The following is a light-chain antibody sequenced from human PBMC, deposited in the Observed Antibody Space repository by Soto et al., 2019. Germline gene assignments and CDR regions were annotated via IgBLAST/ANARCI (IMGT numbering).Light chain of an antibody. J-gene: IGLJ1*01. CDR1: SSDIGAGYD. CDR2: ANI. Sequence: QSVLTQPPSVSGAPGQRVTISCTGSSSDIGAGYDVHWYQQLPGTAPRLLIYANINRPSGVPDRFSGSKSGTSASLAITGLQADDEADYYCQLYDSSLSVYVFGTGTQLTVL. CDR3: QLYDSSLSVYV. V-gene: IGLV1-40*01.